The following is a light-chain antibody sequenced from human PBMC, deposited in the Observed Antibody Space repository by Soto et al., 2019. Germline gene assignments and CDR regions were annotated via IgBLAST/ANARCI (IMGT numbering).Light chain of an antibody. CDR2: SNN. J-gene: IGLJ2*01. V-gene: IGLV1-44*01. Sequence: QSVLSQPPSASGTPGQRVTISCSGSSSNIGSHTVNWYRHLPGTAPKLLMYSNNQRPSGVPDRFSGSKSGTPASLAISGLQSEDEADYYCAAWDDSLNAVVFGGGTKLTVL. CDR3: AAWDDSLNAVV. CDR1: SSNIGSHT.